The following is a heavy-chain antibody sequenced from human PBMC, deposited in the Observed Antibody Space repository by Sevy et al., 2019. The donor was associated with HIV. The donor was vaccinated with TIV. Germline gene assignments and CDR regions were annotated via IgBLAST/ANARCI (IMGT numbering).Heavy chain of an antibody. D-gene: IGHD5-18*01. Sequence: ASVKVSCKASGYTFTGYYMHWVRQAPGQGLEWMGRINPNSGGTNYAQKFQGRVTMTRDTSISTAYMELSRLRSDDTAVYYCAREPWGDTAMVNGVNYWGQGTLVTVSS. J-gene: IGHJ4*02. CDR1: GYTFTGYY. V-gene: IGHV1-2*06. CDR2: INPNSGGT. CDR3: AREPWGDTAMVNGVNY.